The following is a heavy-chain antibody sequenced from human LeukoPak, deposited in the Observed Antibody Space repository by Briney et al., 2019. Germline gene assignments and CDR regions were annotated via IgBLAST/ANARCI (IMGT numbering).Heavy chain of an antibody. CDR3: ARDPSYCSGGSCYLTLYYYYYGMDV. CDR2: ISAYNGNT. Sequence: ASVKVSCKASGYTFTSYGISWVRQARGQGLEWMGWISAYNGNTNYAQKLQGRVTMTTDTSTSTAYMELRSLRSDDTAVYYCARDPSYCSGGSCYLTLYYYYYGMDVWGQGTTVTVSS. D-gene: IGHD2-15*01. V-gene: IGHV1-18*01. J-gene: IGHJ6*02. CDR1: GYTFTSYG.